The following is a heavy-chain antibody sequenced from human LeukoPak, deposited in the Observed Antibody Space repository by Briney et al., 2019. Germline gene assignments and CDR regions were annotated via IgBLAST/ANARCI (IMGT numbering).Heavy chain of an antibody. J-gene: IGHJ5*02. CDR3: TRGNWFDP. CDR2: INHSGST. V-gene: IGHV4-39*02. Sequence: PSATLSLTCTVSGASMTFTHYYWVWVRQPPGKGLEWIGEINHSGSTSYNPSLKSRVTISIDTSKNHFSLKLNSVTAADTAVYYCTRGNWFDPWGQGTLVTVSS. CDR1: GASMTFTHYY.